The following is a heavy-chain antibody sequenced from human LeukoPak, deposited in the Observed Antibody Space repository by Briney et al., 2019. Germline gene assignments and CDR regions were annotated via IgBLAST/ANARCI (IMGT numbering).Heavy chain of an antibody. CDR3: GRESFGGHCSRTGCFQYTWVDP. Sequence: SETLSLTCTVSGGSISNYDWSWIRQPPGKGLEWIGNIHNSGSTNYNPSLRSRVTISVDTAKNQFSLRLKSVTAADTAVYFCGRESFGGHCSRTGCFQYTWVDPWGQGSLVTVSS. D-gene: IGHD2-2*01. CDR2: IHNSGST. CDR1: GGSISNYD. V-gene: IGHV4-59*01. J-gene: IGHJ5*02.